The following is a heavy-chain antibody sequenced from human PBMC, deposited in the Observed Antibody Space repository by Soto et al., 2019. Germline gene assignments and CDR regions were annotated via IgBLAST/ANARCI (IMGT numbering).Heavy chain of an antibody. J-gene: IGHJ4*02. V-gene: IGHV3-23*01. CDR1: GFTFSSYA. CDR2: ISGSGGST. CDR3: ERVGCSGGSWYDFDY. D-gene: IGHD2-15*01. Sequence: GGSLRLSCAASGFTFSSYAMSWVHQAPGKGLEWVSAISGSGGSTYYADSVKVRFSISRDNSKNTLYLQMNSLRAEDTAVYYCERVGCSGGSWYDFDYWGQGTLVTVSS.